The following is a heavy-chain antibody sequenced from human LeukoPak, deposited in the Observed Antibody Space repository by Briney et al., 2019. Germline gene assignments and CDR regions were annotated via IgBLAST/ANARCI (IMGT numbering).Heavy chain of an antibody. J-gene: IGHJ5*02. CDR1: GYTFTSYG. CDR2: ISAYNGNT. D-gene: IGHD6-13*01. V-gene: IGHV1-18*04. Sequence: ASVKVSCRASGYTFTSYGISWVRQAPRQRLEWMGWISAYNGNTNYAQKLQGRVTMTTDTSTSTAYMELRSLRSDDTAVYYCARDREGSSWYGGTNWFDPWGQGTLVTVSS. CDR3: ARDREGSSWYGGTNWFDP.